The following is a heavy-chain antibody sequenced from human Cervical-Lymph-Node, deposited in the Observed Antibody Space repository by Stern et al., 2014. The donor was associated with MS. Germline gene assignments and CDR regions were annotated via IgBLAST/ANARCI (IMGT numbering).Heavy chain of an antibody. D-gene: IGHD6-19*01. J-gene: IGHJ4*02. CDR3: ASSRIAVTLDY. CDR2: IFPADSDT. V-gene: IGHV5-51*03. CDR1: GYSFTSYW. Sequence: VQLVESGAEVKKPGESLKISCKVSGYSFTSYWIGWVRQMPGKGLEWMGIIFPADSDTRYRPAFEGQVTISVDKSISTAYLQWSSLKASDTALYYCASSRIAVTLDYWGQGTQVTVS.